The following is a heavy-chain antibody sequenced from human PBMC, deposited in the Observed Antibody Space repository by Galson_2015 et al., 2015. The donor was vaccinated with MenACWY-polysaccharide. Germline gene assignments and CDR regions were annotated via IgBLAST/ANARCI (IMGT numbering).Heavy chain of an antibody. J-gene: IGHJ3*02. V-gene: IGHV3-30*03. D-gene: IGHD6-19*01. Sequence: SLRISCAASGFTFSNYAMSWVRQAPGKGLEWVALIQNVGSPKAYADSVKGRFTISRGNSKNTLYLEMNSLRADDTAVYYCARESSRIVFHAFDIWGQGTMVTVSS. CDR2: IQNVGSPK. CDR1: GFTFSNYA. CDR3: ARESSRIVFHAFDI.